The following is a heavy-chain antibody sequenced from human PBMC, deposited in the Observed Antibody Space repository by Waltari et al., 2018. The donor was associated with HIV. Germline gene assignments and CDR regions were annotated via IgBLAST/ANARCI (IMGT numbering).Heavy chain of an antibody. CDR1: GEPFDGYY. CDR2: INHRRNT. Sequence: QVQLQQWGAGLLKPSETLSLTCAVYGEPFDGYYWSWIRQPPGKRLEWMGEINHRRNTNYNPSLKSRLTMSVDASKNQFSLNLNSVTAAETGVYYCARRALWLRPVYYFDYWGQGALVTVSS. D-gene: IGHD5-12*01. V-gene: IGHV4-34*01. CDR3: ARRALWLRPVYYFDY. J-gene: IGHJ4*02.